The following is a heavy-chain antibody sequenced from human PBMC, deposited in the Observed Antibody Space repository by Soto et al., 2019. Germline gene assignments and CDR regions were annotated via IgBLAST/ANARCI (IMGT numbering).Heavy chain of an antibody. CDR2: IYYSGST. CDR1: DGSISSGDYY. J-gene: IGHJ4*02. Sequence: QVQLQESGPGLVKPSQTLSLTCTVSDGSISSGDYYWSWIREPPGKGLEWIGYIYYSGSTYYNPSLKSRVTISVDTSKNQFSLKLSSVTAADTAVYYCARVQGGGGAMVHNYWGQGTLVTVSS. CDR3: ARVQGGGGAMVHNY. V-gene: IGHV4-30-4*01. D-gene: IGHD5-18*01.